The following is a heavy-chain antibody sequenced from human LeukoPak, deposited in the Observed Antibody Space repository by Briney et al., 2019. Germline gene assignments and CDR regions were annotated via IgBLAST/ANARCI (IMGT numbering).Heavy chain of an antibody. CDR1: GFSFSNAW. J-gene: IGHJ5*02. CDR3: VTDSSDSSGFSA. CDR2: IKSKTDRGTT. V-gene: IGHV3-15*01. Sequence: PGGSLRLSCEASGFSFSNAWMSWVRQAPGKGLEWGGRIKSKTDRGTTDYAAPVKGRFTISRGDSKNMLSLQMNSLQSEDTTVYYCVTDSSDSSGFSAWGQGSLVTVSS. D-gene: IGHD3-22*01.